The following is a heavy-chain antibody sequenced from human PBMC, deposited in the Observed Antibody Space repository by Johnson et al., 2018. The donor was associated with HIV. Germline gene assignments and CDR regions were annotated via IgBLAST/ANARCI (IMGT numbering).Heavy chain of an antibody. Sequence: VQLVESGGGLVRPGGSLRLSCAASGFAVSSNYMNWVRQTPGKGLEWVSRIVSDVSSAIYTDSVTGRFTISRDNTKNTVYLQMNSLRAEDTAVYYCTTGVFHAFDMWGQGTMVTVSS. D-gene: IGHD3-10*01. J-gene: IGHJ3*02. CDR3: TTGVFHAFDM. CDR1: GFAVSSNY. V-gene: IGHV3-74*02. CDR2: IVSDVSSA.